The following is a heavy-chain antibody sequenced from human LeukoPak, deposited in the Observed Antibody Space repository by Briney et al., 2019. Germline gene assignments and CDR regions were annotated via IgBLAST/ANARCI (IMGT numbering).Heavy chain of an antibody. CDR1: GFTFSRYW. V-gene: IGHV3-7*05. CDR2: IKPDGSVK. Sequence: GGSLRLSCAASGFTFSRYWMTWVRQTPGKGLEWVANIKPDGSVKYYVDSVKGRFTISRDNAKNSLYLQMNSLRAEDTALYYCARDRGGQWVELLLDSWGQGTLVTDSS. CDR3: ARDRGGQWVELLLDS. D-gene: IGHD3-10*01. J-gene: IGHJ4*02.